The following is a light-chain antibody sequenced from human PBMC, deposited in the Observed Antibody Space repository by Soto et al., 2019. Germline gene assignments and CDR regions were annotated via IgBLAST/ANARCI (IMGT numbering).Light chain of an antibody. CDR1: QSVSSSY. V-gene: IGKV3-20*01. CDR3: QQYGSSPIT. Sequence: EIVLTQSPGTLSLSPGERATLSCRASQSVSSSYLAWYQQKPGQAPRLLIYGASSRATGIPDRFSGSGSGTDVTLKISRLEPEDFAVYYCQQYGSSPITFGKGTRLEI. J-gene: IGKJ5*01. CDR2: GAS.